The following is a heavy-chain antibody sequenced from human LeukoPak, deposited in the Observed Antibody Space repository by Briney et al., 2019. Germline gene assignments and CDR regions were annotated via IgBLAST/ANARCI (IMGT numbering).Heavy chain of an antibody. Sequence: ASVKVSCKASGYTFTGYYMHWVRQAPGQGLEWMGRINPNNGGTNYAQKFQGRVTMTRDTSISTAYMELSRLRSDDTAVYYCARAPGDSSGYIHWGQGTLVTVSS. CDR1: GYTFTGYY. CDR3: ARAPGDSSGYIH. CDR2: INPNNGGT. J-gene: IGHJ4*02. V-gene: IGHV1-2*06. D-gene: IGHD3-22*01.